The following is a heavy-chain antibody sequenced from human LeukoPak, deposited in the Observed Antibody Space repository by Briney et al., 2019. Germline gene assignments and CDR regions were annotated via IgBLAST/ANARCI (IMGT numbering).Heavy chain of an antibody. J-gene: IGHJ4*02. CDR2: IKGDGSDK. D-gene: IGHD1-26*01. Sequence: GGSLRLSCEASGFTFTTYSMTWVRQAPGKGLEWVANIKGDGSDKDYVDSVKGRFTISRDNAKNLLYLQMNSLRAEDTAVYFCSWSLNYWGLGTLVTVSS. CDR3: SWSLNY. CDR1: GFTFTTYS. V-gene: IGHV3-7*01.